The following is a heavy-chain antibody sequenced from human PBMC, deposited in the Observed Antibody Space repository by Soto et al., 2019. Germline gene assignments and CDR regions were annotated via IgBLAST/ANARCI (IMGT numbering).Heavy chain of an antibody. CDR2: IGGDGST. V-gene: IGHV3-23*01. D-gene: IGHD1-7*01. CDR1: GFTFSSYA. J-gene: IGHJ4*02. Sequence: GGSLRLSCVGSGFTFSSYAMSWVRQAPGRGPEWVSAIGGDGSTWYADSVRGRFTISRDNSKNTVYVQMNSLRAEDTAIYYCARDRNYPRDQFDNWGQGILVTVSS. CDR3: ARDRNYPRDQFDN.